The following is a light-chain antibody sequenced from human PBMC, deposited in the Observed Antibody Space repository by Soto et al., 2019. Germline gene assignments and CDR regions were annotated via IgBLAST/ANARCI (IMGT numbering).Light chain of an antibody. V-gene: IGLV2-14*01. CDR1: SSDVGGYNY. CDR2: VVT. CDR3: TSYTGSSTLGV. Sequence: QSALTQPASVSGSPGQSITISCTGTSSDVGGYNYVSWYQQHPGKAPKLIIYVVTDRPSGVSSRFSGSKSGNTASLTISGLQAEDEADYYCTSYTGSSTLGVFGGGTKLTVL. J-gene: IGLJ2*01.